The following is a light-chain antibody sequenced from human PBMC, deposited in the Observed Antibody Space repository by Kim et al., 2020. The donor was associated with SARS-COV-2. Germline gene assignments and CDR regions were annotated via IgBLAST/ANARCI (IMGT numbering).Light chain of an antibody. V-gene: IGLV3-19*01. CDR2: GQN. J-gene: IGLJ3*02. Sequence: SSELTQDPAVSVALGQTVSITCQGDTLRDHYAAWYQQKPGQAPLLVLYGQNRRPSGIPDRFSGSKSGNATSLTVTGARAEDEADYYCKCWDSSGKHLVFGGGTKVTVL. CDR1: TLRDHY. CDR3: KCWDSSGKHLV.